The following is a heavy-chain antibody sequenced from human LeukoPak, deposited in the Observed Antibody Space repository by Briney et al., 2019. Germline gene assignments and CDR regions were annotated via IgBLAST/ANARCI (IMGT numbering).Heavy chain of an antibody. D-gene: IGHD2-21*02. CDR2: MNPNSGNT. V-gene: IGHV1-8*01. J-gene: IGHJ6*02. CDR3: ARGLGDPYYYYYGMDV. CDR1: GYTFTSYD. Sequence: ASVKVSCKASGYTFTSYDINWVRQATGQGLEWMGWMNPNSGNTGYAQKFQGRVTMTRNTSISTAYMELSSLRSEDTAVYYCARGLGDPYYYYYGMDVWGQGTTVTVS.